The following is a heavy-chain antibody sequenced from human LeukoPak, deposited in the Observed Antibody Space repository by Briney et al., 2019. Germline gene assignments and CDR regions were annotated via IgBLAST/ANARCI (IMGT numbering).Heavy chain of an antibody. CDR3: ARDLETDISDAFDI. Sequence: GGSLRLSCAATGFSVSSDYMSWVRQAPGKGLQWASVLYSGGTTYYADSVKGRFTISRDNSKNTLYLQMNSLRAEDTAVYYCARDLETDISDAFDIWGQGTMVTVSS. CDR1: GFSVSSDY. CDR2: LYSGGTT. V-gene: IGHV3-66*01. D-gene: IGHD3-9*01. J-gene: IGHJ3*02.